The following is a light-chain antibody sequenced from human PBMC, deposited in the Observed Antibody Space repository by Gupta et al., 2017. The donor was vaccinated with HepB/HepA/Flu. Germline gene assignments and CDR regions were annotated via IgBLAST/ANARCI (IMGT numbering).Light chain of an antibody. Sequence: SYVLTQPPSVSVAPGETARITCGGDKIGSQSVHWYRQKPGQAPVLVVYDNSDRPSGIPERFSGAKSGNTATLTISRVEAGEEADYYCQVWDSSSDHRVFGGGTKATVL. V-gene: IGLV3-21*02. CDR3: QVWDSSSDHRV. CDR1: KIGSQS. CDR2: DNS. J-gene: IGLJ3*02.